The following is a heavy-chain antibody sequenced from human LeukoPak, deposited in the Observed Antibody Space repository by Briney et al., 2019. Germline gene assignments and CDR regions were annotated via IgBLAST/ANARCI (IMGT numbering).Heavy chain of an antibody. Sequence: ASVKVSCKASGGTFSSYAISWVRQAPGQGLEWMGRIIPILGIANYAQKFQGRVTITADKSTSTAYMELSSLRSEDTAVYYCARVAAAGGFLFDYWGQGTLVTVSS. CDR2: IIPILGIA. V-gene: IGHV1-69*04. CDR1: GGTFSSYA. CDR3: ARVAAAGGFLFDY. D-gene: IGHD6-13*01. J-gene: IGHJ4*02.